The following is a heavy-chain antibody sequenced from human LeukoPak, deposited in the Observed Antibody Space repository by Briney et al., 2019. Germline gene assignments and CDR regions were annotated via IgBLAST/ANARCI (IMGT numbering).Heavy chain of an antibody. V-gene: IGHV1/OR15-3*02. D-gene: IGHD2-21*01. CDR3: ARLNSVYFDY. Sequence: ASVMVSCKASGYTFTDYYMHWVRQAPGQGLEWMGWINAGNGNTKYSQKFQGRVTITRDTSASTAYMELSSLRSEDTAVYYCARLNSVYFDYWGQGTLVTVSS. CDR1: GYTFTDYY. CDR2: INAGNGNT. J-gene: IGHJ4*02.